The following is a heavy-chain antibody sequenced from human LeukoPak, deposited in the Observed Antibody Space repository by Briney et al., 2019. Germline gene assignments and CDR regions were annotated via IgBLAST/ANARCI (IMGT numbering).Heavy chain of an antibody. V-gene: IGHV3-66*01. CDR3: ASTTGMTTGY. CDR1: GFTVSSNY. J-gene: IGHJ4*02. CDR2: IYSGGTT. D-gene: IGHD4-17*01. Sequence: GGSLRLSCAASGFTVSSNYMSWVRQAPGKGLEWVSIIYSGGTTYYADSVKGRFTISRDNAKNSLYLQMNSLRAEDTAVYYCASTTGMTTGYWGQGTLVTVSS.